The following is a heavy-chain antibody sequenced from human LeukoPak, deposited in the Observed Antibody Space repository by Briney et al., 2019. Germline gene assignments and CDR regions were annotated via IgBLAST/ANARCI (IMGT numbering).Heavy chain of an antibody. J-gene: IGHJ4*02. CDR3: ARGKLGIAVAGTFGTYGY. CDR1: GGSFSGYY. V-gene: IGHV4-34*01. D-gene: IGHD6-19*01. Sequence: SETLSLTCAVYGGSFSGYYWSWIRQPPGKGLEWIGEINHSGSTNYNPSLKSRVTISVDTSKNQFSLKLSSVTAADTAVYYCARGKLGIAVAGTFGTYGYWGQGTLVTVSS. CDR2: INHSGST.